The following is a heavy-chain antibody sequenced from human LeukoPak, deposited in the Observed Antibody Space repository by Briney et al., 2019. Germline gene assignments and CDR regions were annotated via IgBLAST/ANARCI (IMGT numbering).Heavy chain of an antibody. CDR1: GGSFSGYY. Sequence: SETLSLTCAVYGGSFSGYYWSWIRQPPGKGLEWIGKINHSGSTNYNPSLKSRVTISVDTSKNQFSLKLSSVSAADTAVYYCARDPYYDFWSGYYTGIGGGYYYGMDVWGQGTTVTVSS. CDR2: INHSGST. J-gene: IGHJ6*02. D-gene: IGHD3-3*01. V-gene: IGHV4-34*01. CDR3: ARDPYYDFWSGYYTGIGGGYYYGMDV.